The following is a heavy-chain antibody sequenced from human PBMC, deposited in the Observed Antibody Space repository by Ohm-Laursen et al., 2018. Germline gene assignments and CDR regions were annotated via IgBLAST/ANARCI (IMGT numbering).Heavy chain of an antibody. Sequence: SVKVSCNTSGYTFTSYDINWVRQATGRGLEWMGWMNPNSGNTGYAQKFQGRVTMTRNTSISTAYMELSSLRSEDTAVYYCARPVAGRLDYWGQGTLVTVSS. V-gene: IGHV1-8*01. CDR1: GYTFTSYD. J-gene: IGHJ4*02. CDR2: MNPNSGNT. CDR3: ARPVAGRLDY. D-gene: IGHD6-19*01.